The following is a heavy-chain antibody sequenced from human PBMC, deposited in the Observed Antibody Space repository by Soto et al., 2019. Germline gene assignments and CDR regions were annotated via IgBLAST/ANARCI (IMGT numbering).Heavy chain of an antibody. Sequence: GGSLRLSCAASGFTFSSYAMSWVRQAPGKGLEWVSAISGSGGSTYYADSVKGRFTISRDNSKNTLYLQMNSLRAEDTAVYYCAKSSAGAGYSSGWYDGTFDYWGQGTLVTVSS. CDR2: ISGSGGST. J-gene: IGHJ4*02. D-gene: IGHD6-19*01. V-gene: IGHV3-23*01. CDR1: GFTFSSYA. CDR3: AKSSAGAGYSSGWYDGTFDY.